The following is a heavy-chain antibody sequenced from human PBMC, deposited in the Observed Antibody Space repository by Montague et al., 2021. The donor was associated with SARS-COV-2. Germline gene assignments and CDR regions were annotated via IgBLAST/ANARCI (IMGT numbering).Heavy chain of an antibody. CDR1: GGPISGSSDY. V-gene: IGHV4-39*01. D-gene: IGHD5-18*01. CDR2: VDYSGNT. Sequence: SETLSLTCTVTGGPISGSSDYWGWIRQSPGKGLEWIASVDYSGNTHYSPSLKSRLTLSVDTSKNQFSLKLNSVTAADTALYYCARREYSYGWGDWGQGTLVTVSS. J-gene: IGHJ4*02. CDR3: ARREYSYGWGD.